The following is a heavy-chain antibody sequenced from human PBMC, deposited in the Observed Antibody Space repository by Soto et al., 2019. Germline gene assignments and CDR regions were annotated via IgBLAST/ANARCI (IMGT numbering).Heavy chain of an antibody. V-gene: IGHV3-21*01. Sequence: EVQLVESGGGLVKPGGSLRLSCAASGFTFSSYSMNWVRQAPGKGLEWVSSISSSSSYIYYADSVKGRFTISRDNAKNSLSLQMNSLRAEDTAVYYCARTPKTGYYVYYYYYMDVWGKGTTVTVSS. J-gene: IGHJ6*03. CDR2: ISSSSSYI. CDR3: ARTPKTGYYVYYYYYMDV. D-gene: IGHD3-9*01. CDR1: GFTFSSYS.